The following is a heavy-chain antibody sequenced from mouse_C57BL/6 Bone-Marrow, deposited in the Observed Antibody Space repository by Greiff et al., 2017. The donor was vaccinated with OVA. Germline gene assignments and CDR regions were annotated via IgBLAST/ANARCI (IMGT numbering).Heavy chain of an antibody. V-gene: IGHV5-6*01. Sequence: EVKLVESGGDLVKPGGSLKLSCAASGFTFSSYGMSWVRQTPDKRLEWVATISSGGCYNYYPDSVKGRFTISRDNAKNTLYLQMSSLKSEDTAMYYCARVYYGSSYAYWGQGTTLTVSS. J-gene: IGHJ2*01. D-gene: IGHD1-1*01. CDR1: GFTFSSYG. CDR3: ARVYYGSSYAY. CDR2: ISSGGCYN.